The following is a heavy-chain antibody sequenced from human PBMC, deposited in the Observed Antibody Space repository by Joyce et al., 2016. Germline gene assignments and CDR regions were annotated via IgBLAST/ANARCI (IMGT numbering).Heavy chain of an antibody. Sequence: EVQLVESGGGLVQPGGSLRLSCAVSGFTFSNYWMSWVRQAPGKGLEWVANIRQDGSEKYYVDSVKGRFTISRDNAKNSLYLQMSSLRAEDTAVYYCARDAAYYYDSSGYFYTYWGQGTLVTVSS. CDR2: IRQDGSEK. V-gene: IGHV3-7*01. D-gene: IGHD3-22*01. CDR1: GFTFSNYW. J-gene: IGHJ4*02. CDR3: ARDAAYYYDSSGYFYTY.